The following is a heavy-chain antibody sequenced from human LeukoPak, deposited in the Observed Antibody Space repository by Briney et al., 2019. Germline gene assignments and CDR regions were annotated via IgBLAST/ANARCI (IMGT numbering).Heavy chain of an antibody. CDR2: IYPGDSDT. CDR3: ARQIADSGGPIGY. J-gene: IGHJ4*02. CDR1: GYTFASYW. Sequence: PGGSLRLSCKGSGYTFASYWIAWVRQMPGNGLEWMGIIYPGDSDTRYSPSFQGQVTISADKSINTAYLQWSSLKASGTAMYYCARQIADSGGPIGYWGQGALVTVSS. V-gene: IGHV5-51*01. D-gene: IGHD6-19*01.